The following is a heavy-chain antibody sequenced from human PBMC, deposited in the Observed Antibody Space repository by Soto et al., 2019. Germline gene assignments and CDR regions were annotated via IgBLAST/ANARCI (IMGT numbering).Heavy chain of an antibody. CDR2: IYWDDDK. D-gene: IGHD6-13*01. CDR3: VHRRESSTYYQY. Sequence: QITLKESGPTLVKPTQTLTLTCTFSGFSLTTSGVGVGWIRQPPGKALEWLALIYWDDDKRYSPSLKSRLTITKDTSKNQVVLTMTNMDPVDTGTYYCVHRRESSTYYQYWGQGTLVTVSS. J-gene: IGHJ4*02. CDR1: GFSLTTSGVG. V-gene: IGHV2-5*02.